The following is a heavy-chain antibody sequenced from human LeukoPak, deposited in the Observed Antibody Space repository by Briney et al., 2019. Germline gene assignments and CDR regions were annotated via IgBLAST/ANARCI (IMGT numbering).Heavy chain of an antibody. CDR3: ARGFELITFGGAIGKLNWFDS. D-gene: IGHD3-16*02. J-gene: IGHJ5*01. CDR1: GFTSSSYT. CDR2: FIVPHSGSET. V-gene: IGHV3-23*01. Sequence: PGGSLRLSCAASGFTSSSYTMNWVRRALGQGLEWGSTFIVPHSGSETHYADSVKGRFTISRDDSQNTLYLQMDSLRAEDTAVYYCARGFELITFGGAIGKLNWFDSWGQGTLVTVSS.